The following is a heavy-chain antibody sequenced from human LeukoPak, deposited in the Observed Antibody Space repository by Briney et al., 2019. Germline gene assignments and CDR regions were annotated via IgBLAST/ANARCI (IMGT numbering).Heavy chain of an antibody. CDR2: ISYDGSNK. D-gene: IGHD3-9*01. CDR1: GFTFSSYA. Sequence: GGSLRLSCAASGFTFSSYAMHWVRQAPGKGLEWVAVISYDGSNKYYADSVKGRFTISRDNSKNTLYLQMNSLRAEDTAVYYCARDLYPSYYDILTGYYSAVDYWGQGTLVTVSS. CDR3: ARDLYPSYYDILTGYYSAVDY. J-gene: IGHJ4*02. V-gene: IGHV3-30*04.